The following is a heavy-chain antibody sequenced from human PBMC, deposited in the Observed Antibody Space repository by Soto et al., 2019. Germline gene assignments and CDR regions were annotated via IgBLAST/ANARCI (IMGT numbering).Heavy chain of an antibody. Sequence: EVQLLESGGTVVQPGGSLRLSCAASGFTFSTYGVSWVRQAPGKGLEWVSSISGSGYNTFYADSVKGRFTISRDNSNNTVHLLMNNLRADDTALYYCVKDIGGYDNNYYFYGLGVWGQGTTVTVSS. CDR3: VKDIGGYDNNYYFYGLGV. V-gene: IGHV3-23*01. CDR2: ISGSGYNT. J-gene: IGHJ6*02. D-gene: IGHD5-12*01. CDR1: GFTFSTYG.